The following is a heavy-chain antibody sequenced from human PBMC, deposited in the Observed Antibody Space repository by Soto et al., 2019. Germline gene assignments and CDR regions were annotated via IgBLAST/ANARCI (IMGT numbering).Heavy chain of an antibody. CDR1: GFTFNTFP. J-gene: IGHJ6*02. CDR2: ISSGSDAT. CDR3: ARLNGYCVSTSCHGYYGMDV. D-gene: IGHD2-2*03. V-gene: IGHV3-48*01. Sequence: PGGSLRLSCAASGFTFNTFPMNRVRLAPGKGLEWLSHISSGSDATYYADSVKGRITISRDNARKSLYLQMNSLIVDDTAVYYCARLNGYCVSTSCHGYYGMDVWGQGTTVTVSS.